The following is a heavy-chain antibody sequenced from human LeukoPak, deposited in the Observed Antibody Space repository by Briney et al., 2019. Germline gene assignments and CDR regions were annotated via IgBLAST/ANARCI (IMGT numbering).Heavy chain of an antibody. CDR2: IRYDGSNK. D-gene: IGHD2-15*01. Sequence: GGSLRPSCAASGFTFSSYGMHWVRQAPGKGLEWVAFIRYDGSNKYYADSVKGRFTISRDNAKNSLFLQMNSLRADDTAVYYCVRPELPGWSVLFDFWGQGTLVTVSS. CDR1: GFTFSSYG. V-gene: IGHV3-30*02. J-gene: IGHJ4*02. CDR3: VRPELPGWSVLFDF.